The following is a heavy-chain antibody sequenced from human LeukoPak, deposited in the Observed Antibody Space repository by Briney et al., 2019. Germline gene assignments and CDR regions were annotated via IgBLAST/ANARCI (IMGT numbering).Heavy chain of an antibody. D-gene: IGHD1-26*01. CDR2: IKQDGSEK. CDR1: GFTFSRYG. CDR3: ARVSGYYYMDV. V-gene: IGHV3-7*01. Sequence: GGSLRLSCEASGFTFSRYGMSWVRQAPGKGLEWVANIKQDGSEKYYVDSVKGRFTISRDNAKNSLYLQMNSLRAEDTAVYYCARVSGYYYMDVWGKGTTVTISS. J-gene: IGHJ6*03.